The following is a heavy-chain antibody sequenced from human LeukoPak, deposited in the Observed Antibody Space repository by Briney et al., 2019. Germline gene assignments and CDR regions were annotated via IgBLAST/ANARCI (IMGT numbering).Heavy chain of an antibody. J-gene: IGHJ3*02. Sequence: SETLSLTCTVSGGSISSYYWSWIRQPAGKGLEWIGRIYTSGSTNYNPSLKSRVTMSVVTSKNQFSLKLSSVTAADTAVYYCARGYCSGGSCYPGAFDIWGQGTMVTVSS. CDR2: IYTSGST. V-gene: IGHV4-4*07. D-gene: IGHD2-15*01. CDR3: ARGYCSGGSCYPGAFDI. CDR1: GGSISSYY.